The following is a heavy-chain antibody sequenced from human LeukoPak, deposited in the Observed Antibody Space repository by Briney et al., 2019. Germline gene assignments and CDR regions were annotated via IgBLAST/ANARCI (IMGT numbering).Heavy chain of an antibody. CDR2: ISPGDSDT. CDR3: ARTYYDFRSGYYTPFDY. CDR1: GYGFTSYW. J-gene: IGHJ4*02. V-gene: IGHV5-51*01. D-gene: IGHD3-3*01. Sequence: PGESLKISCKGSGYGFTSYWIGWVRQMPGKGLEWMGIISPGDSDTRYSPSFQGQVTISADKSISTAYLQWSSLKASDTAMYYCARTYYDFRSGYYTPFDYWGQGTLVTVSS.